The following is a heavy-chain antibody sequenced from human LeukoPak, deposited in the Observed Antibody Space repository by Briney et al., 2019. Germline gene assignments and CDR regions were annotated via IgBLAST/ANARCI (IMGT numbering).Heavy chain of an antibody. CDR1: GGSISSYY. Sequence: PSETLSLTCTVSGGSISSYYWSWIRRPAGKGLEWIGRIYTSGSTNYNPSLKSRVTISVDRSKNQFSLWLSSVTAADTAVYYCARAGSGTYYKGFDYWGQGTLVTVSS. V-gene: IGHV4-4*07. CDR2: IYTSGST. CDR3: ARAGSGTYYKGFDY. D-gene: IGHD3-10*01. J-gene: IGHJ4*02.